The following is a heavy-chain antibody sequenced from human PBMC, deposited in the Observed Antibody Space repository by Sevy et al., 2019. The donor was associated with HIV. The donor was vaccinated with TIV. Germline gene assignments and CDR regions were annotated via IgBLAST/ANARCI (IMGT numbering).Heavy chain of an antibody. CDR3: ARGGGSGCYPRTEYFQH. CDR1: GYTFTGYY. J-gene: IGHJ1*01. Sequence: ASVKVSCKASGYTFTGYYMHWVRQAPGQGLEWMGRINPNSGGTNYAQKFQGRVTMTRDTSISTAYMELSRLRSDDTAVYYCARGGGSGCYPRTEYFQHWGQGTLVTVSS. V-gene: IGHV1-2*06. D-gene: IGHD1-26*01. CDR2: INPNSGGT.